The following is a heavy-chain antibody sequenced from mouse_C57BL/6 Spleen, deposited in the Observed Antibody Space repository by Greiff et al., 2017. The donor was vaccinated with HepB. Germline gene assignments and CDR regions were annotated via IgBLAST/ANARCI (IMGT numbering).Heavy chain of an antibody. D-gene: IGHD3-2*02. Sequence: VQLKESGPVLVKPGPSVKISCKASGFTFTDYYMHWVKQSHGKSLEWIGLVYPYNGGTSYNQKFKGKATLTVDTSSSTAYMELNSLTSEDSAVYYCARSTAQATAWFAYWGQGTLVTVSA. V-gene: IGHV1-36*01. CDR3: ARSTAQATAWFAY. J-gene: IGHJ3*01. CDR1: GFTFTDYY. CDR2: VYPYNGGT.